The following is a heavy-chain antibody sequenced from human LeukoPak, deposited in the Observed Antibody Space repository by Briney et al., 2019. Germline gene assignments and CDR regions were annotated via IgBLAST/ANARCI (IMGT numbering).Heavy chain of an antibody. CDR3: ARVVGVAGNQH. J-gene: IGHJ1*01. CDR1: GFTFSSYG. Sequence: GGSLRLSCAASGFTFSSYGMHWVRQAPGKGLEWVAVISYDGSNKYYADSVKGRFTISRDNSKNTLYLQMNSLRAEDTAVYYCARVVGVAGNQHWGQGTLVTVSS. D-gene: IGHD6-19*01. CDR2: ISYDGSNK. V-gene: IGHV3-30*03.